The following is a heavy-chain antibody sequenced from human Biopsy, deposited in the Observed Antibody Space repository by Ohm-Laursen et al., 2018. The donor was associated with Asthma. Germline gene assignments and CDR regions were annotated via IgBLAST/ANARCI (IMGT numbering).Heavy chain of an antibody. CDR1: GGSITSSSYY. Sequence: GTLSLTWAVSGGSITSSSYYWGWIRQPPGKGMEWIGSMYHSGSPYYHPSLKSRATISVDTSKNQSSLKMSSVTAADTAVYFCVRHQYSSSWSTFDYWGQGALVTVSS. CDR2: MYHSGSP. D-gene: IGHD3-22*01. J-gene: IGHJ4*02. V-gene: IGHV4-39*01. CDR3: VRHQYSSSWSTFDY.